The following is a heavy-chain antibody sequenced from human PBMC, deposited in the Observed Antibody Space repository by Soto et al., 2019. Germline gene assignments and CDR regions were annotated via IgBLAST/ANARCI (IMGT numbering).Heavy chain of an antibody. Sequence: EVQLVESGGGLVQPGRSLRLSCAASGFTFDDYAMHWVLQAPGKGLEWVSGISWNSGSIGYADSVKGRFTISRDNAKNSLYLKMNSLRAEDTALYYCAKDIPGKSGNSQGGYYYYGMDVWGQGTTVTVSS. J-gene: IGHJ6*02. D-gene: IGHD5-12*01. V-gene: IGHV3-9*01. CDR3: AKDIPGKSGNSQGGYYYYGMDV. CDR1: GFTFDDYA. CDR2: ISWNSGSI.